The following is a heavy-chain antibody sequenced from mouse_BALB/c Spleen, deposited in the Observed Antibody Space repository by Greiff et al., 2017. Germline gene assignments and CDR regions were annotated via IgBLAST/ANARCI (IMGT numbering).Heavy chain of an antibody. Sequence: QVQLKESGPGLVQPSQSLSITCTVSGFSLTSYGVHWVRQSPGKGLEWLGVIWSGGSTDYNAAFISRLSISKDNSKSQVFFKMNSLQANDTAIYYCARLRDGYYGAMDYWGQGTSVTVSS. V-gene: IGHV2-2*02. J-gene: IGHJ4*01. CDR1: GFSLTSYG. CDR3: ARLRDGYYGAMDY. CDR2: IWSGGST. D-gene: IGHD2-3*01.